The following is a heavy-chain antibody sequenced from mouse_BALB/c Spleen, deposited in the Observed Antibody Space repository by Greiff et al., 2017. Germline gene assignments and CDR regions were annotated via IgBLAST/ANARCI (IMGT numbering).Heavy chain of an antibody. V-gene: IGHV14-3*02. CDR2: IDPANGNT. J-gene: IGHJ3*01. D-gene: IGHD2-2*01. CDR3: ARSGGYLAWFAY. CDR1: GFNIKDTY. Sequence: EVQLQESGAELVKPGASVKLSCTASGFNIKDTYMHWVKQRPEQGLEWIGRIDPANGNTKYDPKFQGKATITADTSSNTAYLQLSSLTSEDTAVYYCARSGGYLAWFAYWGQGTLVTVSA.